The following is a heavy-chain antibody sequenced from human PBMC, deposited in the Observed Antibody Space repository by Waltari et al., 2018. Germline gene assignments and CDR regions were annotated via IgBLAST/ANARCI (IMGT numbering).Heavy chain of an antibody. Sequence: EVQLVESGGGLVQPGRSLRLSCAASGFTFDDYAMHWVRQAPGKGLEWVSGISWNSGSIGYADSVKGRFTISRDNAKNSLYLQMNRLRAEDTALYYCAKAAEIFGVVLLDAFDIWGQGTMVTVSS. V-gene: IGHV3-9*01. CDR1: GFTFDDYA. D-gene: IGHD3-3*01. CDR2: ISWNSGSI. CDR3: AKAAEIFGVVLLDAFDI. J-gene: IGHJ3*02.